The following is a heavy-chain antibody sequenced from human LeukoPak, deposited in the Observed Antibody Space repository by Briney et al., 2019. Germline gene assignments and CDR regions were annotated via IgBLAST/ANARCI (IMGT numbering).Heavy chain of an antibody. CDR3: TTDVDIVTFDY. J-gene: IGHJ4*02. Sequence: GGSLRLSRAASGFTFSNAWMSWVRQAPGKGLEWVGRIKSKTDGGTTDYAAPVKGRFTISRDDSKNTLYLLMNSLKTEDTAVYYCTTDVDIVTFDYWGQGTLVTVFS. D-gene: IGHD5-12*01. CDR2: IKSKTDGGTT. V-gene: IGHV3-15*01. CDR1: GFTFSNAW.